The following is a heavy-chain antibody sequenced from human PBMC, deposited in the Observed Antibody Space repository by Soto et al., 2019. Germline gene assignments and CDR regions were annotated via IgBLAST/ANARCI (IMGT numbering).Heavy chain of an antibody. D-gene: IGHD3-10*01. J-gene: IGHJ2*01. CDR1: GGSISSSSYY. Sequence: SETLSLTCTVSGGSISSSSYYWGWIRQPPGKGLEWIGSIYYSGSTYYNPSLKSRVTISVDTSKNQFSLKLSSVTAADTAVYYCARGRGDGYNQHWYFDLWGRGTLVTVS. CDR2: IYYSGST. CDR3: ARGRGDGYNQHWYFDL. V-gene: IGHV4-39*01.